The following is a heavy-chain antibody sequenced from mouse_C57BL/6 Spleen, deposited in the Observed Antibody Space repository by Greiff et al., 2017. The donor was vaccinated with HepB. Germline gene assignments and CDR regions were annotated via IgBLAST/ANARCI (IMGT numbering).Heavy chain of an antibody. CDR2: IHPNSGST. CDR3: ARKPTVVESSYYFDY. Sequence: QVQLQQPGAELVKPGASVKLSCKASGYTFTSYWMHWVKQRPGQGLEWIGMIHPNSGSTNYNEKFKSKATLTVDKSSSTAYMQLSSLTSEDSAVYYCARKPTVVESSYYFDYWGQGTTLTVSS. J-gene: IGHJ2*01. V-gene: IGHV1-64*01. CDR1: GYTFTSYW. D-gene: IGHD1-1*01.